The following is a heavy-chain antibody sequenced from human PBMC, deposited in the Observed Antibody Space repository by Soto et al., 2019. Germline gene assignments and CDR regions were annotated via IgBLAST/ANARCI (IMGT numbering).Heavy chain of an antibody. CDR3: ARINSGCGPLSPYPFDY. CDR1: GFIFSRSA. D-gene: IGHD3-22*01. CDR2: ISSSSSYI. V-gene: IGHV3-21*01. Sequence: PGGSLRLSCAASGFIFSRSAMNWVRQAPGKGLEWVSSISSSSSYIYYADSVKGRFTISRDNAKNSLYLQMNSLRAEDTAVYYCARINSGCGPLSPYPFDYWGQGALVTVYS. J-gene: IGHJ4*02.